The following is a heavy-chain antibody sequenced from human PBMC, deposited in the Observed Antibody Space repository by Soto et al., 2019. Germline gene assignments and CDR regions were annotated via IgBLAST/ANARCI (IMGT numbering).Heavy chain of an antibody. J-gene: IGHJ6*02. CDR3: ARDPTSSYDSSGYYSGYYYGMDV. CDR2: IYPGDSDT. V-gene: IGHV5-51*01. D-gene: IGHD3-22*01. Sequence: PGESLKISCKGSGYTFTDYWIGWVRQLPGKGLEWMGIIYPGDSDTRYSPSFQGHVTITVDKSTSTAYLQWNTLKASDTAMYYCARDPTSSYDSSGYYSGYYYGMDVWGQGTTVTVSS. CDR1: GYTFTDYW.